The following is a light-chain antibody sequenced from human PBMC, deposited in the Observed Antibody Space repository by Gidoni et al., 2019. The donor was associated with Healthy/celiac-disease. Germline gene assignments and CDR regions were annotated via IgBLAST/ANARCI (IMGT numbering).Light chain of an antibody. CDR1: NIGSKS. CDR3: QVWDSSSDHVV. J-gene: IGLJ2*01. CDR2: DDS. V-gene: IGLV3-21*02. Sequence: SYVLTQTPSVPLAPGQTAKITCGGNNIGSKSVHWYQQKPCQAPVLVVYDDSDRPSGIPERFSGSNSGNTATLTISRVEAGDEADYYCQVWDSSSDHVVFGGGTKLTVL.